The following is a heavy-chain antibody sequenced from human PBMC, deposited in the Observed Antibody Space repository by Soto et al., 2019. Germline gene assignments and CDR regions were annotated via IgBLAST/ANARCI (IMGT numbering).Heavy chain of an antibody. V-gene: IGHV1-69*01. CDR1: GGTFSNYA. Sequence: QVQLVQSGPEVKKPGSSVKVSCKASGGTFSNYAINWVRQAPGQGLEWMGGSIPTFGTANDAQKFQDRVTITADESTHTGYMELRSLRSDDTAMYYCARGRGLGAAYRGFDPWGQGTLVTVSS. CDR2: SIPTFGTA. D-gene: IGHD7-27*01. J-gene: IGHJ5*02. CDR3: ARGRGLGAAYRGFDP.